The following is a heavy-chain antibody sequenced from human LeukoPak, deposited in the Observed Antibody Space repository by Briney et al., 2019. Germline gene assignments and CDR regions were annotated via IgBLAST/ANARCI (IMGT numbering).Heavy chain of an antibody. CDR1: GGSITTHH. CDR2: VFDSGRT. J-gene: IGHJ4*02. V-gene: IGHV4-59*11. CDR3: TTINRGNIFGYFDF. Sequence: SETLSLTCTVSGGSITTHHWNWIRQTPGKGLEWIGYVFDSGRTKENPSLKSRVTLSADTSKNQLSLRLSSVTAADTAVYYCTTINRGNIFGYFDFWGQGILVTVSS. D-gene: IGHD5-18*01.